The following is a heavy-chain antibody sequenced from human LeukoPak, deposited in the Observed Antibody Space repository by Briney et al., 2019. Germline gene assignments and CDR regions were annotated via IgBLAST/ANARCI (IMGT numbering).Heavy chain of an antibody. D-gene: IGHD3-22*01. CDR2: IYYSGST. Sequence: PSETLSLTCTVSGGSISSGGYYWSWIRQHPGKGLEWIGYIYYSGSTYYNPSLKSRVTISVDTSKNQFSLKLSSVTAADTAVYYCARNYYDSSGYYLNYYYYYGMDVWGQGTTVTVSS. V-gene: IGHV4-31*03. CDR1: GGSISSGGYY. J-gene: IGHJ6*02. CDR3: ARNYYDSSGYYLNYYYYYGMDV.